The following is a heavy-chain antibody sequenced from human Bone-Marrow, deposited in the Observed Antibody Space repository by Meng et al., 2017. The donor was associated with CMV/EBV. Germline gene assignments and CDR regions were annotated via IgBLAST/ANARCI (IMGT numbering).Heavy chain of an antibody. CDR3: ARVGYCSSTSCLDY. CDR2: ISSSGSTI. J-gene: IGHJ4*02. V-gene: IGHV3-11*01. Sequence: SCAASGFTFSDYYMSWIRQAPGKGLEWVSYISSSGSTIYYADSVKGRFTISRDNAKNSLYLQRNSLRAEDTAVYYCARVGYCSSTSCLDYWGQGTLVTVSS. D-gene: IGHD2-2*01. CDR1: GFTFSDYY.